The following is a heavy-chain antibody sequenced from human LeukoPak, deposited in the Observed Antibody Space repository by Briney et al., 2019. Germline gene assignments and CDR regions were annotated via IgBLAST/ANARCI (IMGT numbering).Heavy chain of an antibody. J-gene: IGHJ5*01. CDR2: IYYDGSGQ. CDR1: GFTFSSHG. V-gene: IGHV3-33*06. Sequence: GGSLRLSCAASGFTFSSHGMHWVRQAPGKGLEWVAIIYYDGSGQFYADSVKGRFTISRDNPKNTLYLQINSLRVEDTAVYYCAKDRAFKCSSTSCYSSSLDSWGQGTLVTVSS. D-gene: IGHD2-2*01. CDR3: AKDRAFKCSSTSCYSSSLDS.